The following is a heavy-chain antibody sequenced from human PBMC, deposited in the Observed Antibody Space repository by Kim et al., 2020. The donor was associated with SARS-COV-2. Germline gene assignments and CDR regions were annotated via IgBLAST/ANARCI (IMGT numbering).Heavy chain of an antibody. D-gene: IGHD3-16*01. Sequence: SETLSLTCTVSGGSISSGDYYWNWIRQHPGKGLEWIGYIYYTGNTHYNPSLKSRAIMLVDTSKNQFSLKVTSATAADTALYYCARSTYGNTGDFQHWGQGTVVPVSS. CDR2: IYYTGNT. J-gene: IGHJ1*01. V-gene: IGHV4-31*03. CDR3: ARSTYGNTGDFQH. CDR1: GGSISSGDYY.